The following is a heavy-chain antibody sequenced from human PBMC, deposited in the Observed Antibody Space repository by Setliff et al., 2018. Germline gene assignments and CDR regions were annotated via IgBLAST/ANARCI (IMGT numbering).Heavy chain of an antibody. Sequence: SETRSLTCTVSGGSISSSSYYWGWIRQPPGKGLEWIGSIYYSGSTYYNPSLKSRVTISVDTSKNQFSLKLSSVTAADTAVYYCARVAQYSSSSFYYYYYGMDVWGQGTTVTVSS. CDR3: ARVAQYSSSSFYYYYYGMDV. CDR2: IYYSGST. V-gene: IGHV4-39*07. D-gene: IGHD6-6*01. J-gene: IGHJ6*02. CDR1: GGSISSSSYY.